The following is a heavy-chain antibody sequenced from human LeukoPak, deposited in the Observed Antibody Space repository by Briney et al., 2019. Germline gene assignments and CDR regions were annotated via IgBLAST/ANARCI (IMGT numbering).Heavy chain of an antibody. CDR2: ISYDGSNK. D-gene: IGHD1-1*01. Sequence: GGSLRLSCAASGFTFSSYAMHWVRQAPGKGLEWVAVISYDGSNKYYADSVKGRFTISRDNSKNTLYLQMNSLRAEDTAVYYCARCTTGRTFGSLREIKRSREIDYWGQGTLVTVSS. V-gene: IGHV3-30*04. CDR1: GFTFSSYA. CDR3: ARCTTGRTFGSLREIKRSREIDY. J-gene: IGHJ4*02.